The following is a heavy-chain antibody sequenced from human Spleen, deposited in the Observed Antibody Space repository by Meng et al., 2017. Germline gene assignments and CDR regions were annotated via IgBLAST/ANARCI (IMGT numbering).Heavy chain of an antibody. V-gene: IGHV4-39*07. CDR3: CTQQHYNWFDP. CDR1: GGSFSSTNSS. D-gene: IGHD2-8*01. CDR2: IYYSGSA. Sequence: GAGILNPSATLSLTCVVSGGSFSSTNSSWAWIRQPPGKGLEYVGSIYYSGSAFYNPSLKSRVTISIDTSKNQFSLKLTSVTAADTAVYYCCTQQHYNWFDPWGQGTLVTVSS. J-gene: IGHJ5*02.